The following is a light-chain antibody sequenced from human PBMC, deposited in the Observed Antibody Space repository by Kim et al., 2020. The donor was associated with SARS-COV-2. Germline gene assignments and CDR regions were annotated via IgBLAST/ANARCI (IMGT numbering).Light chain of an antibody. CDR1: TGPVTSRHY. Sequence: PGGTVTLTCGPGTGPVTSRHYPYWFQQKPGLAPKTLIYDTSDRHSWTPARFSGSLLGDKAALILSGAQPEDEADYYCLLFYNGISVFGGGTQLTVL. V-gene: IGLV7-46*01. J-gene: IGLJ3*02. CDR2: DTS. CDR3: LLFYNGISV.